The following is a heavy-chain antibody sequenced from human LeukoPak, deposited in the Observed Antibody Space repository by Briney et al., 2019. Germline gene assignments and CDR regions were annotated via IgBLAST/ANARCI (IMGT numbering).Heavy chain of an antibody. J-gene: IGHJ5*02. CDR1: GGSISSGGYY. CDR3: ARDYDILTGAFDP. Sequence: PSETLSLTCTVSGGSISSGGYYWSWIRQHPGKGLEWIGYIYYSGSTYYNPSLKSRVAIPVDTSKNQFSLKLSSVTAADTAVYYCARDYDILTGAFDPWGQGTLVTVSS. D-gene: IGHD3-9*01. CDR2: IYYSGST. V-gene: IGHV4-31*03.